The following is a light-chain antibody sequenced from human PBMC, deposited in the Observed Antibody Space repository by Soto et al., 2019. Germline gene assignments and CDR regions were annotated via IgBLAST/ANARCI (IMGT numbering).Light chain of an antibody. CDR1: SSDVGGYNY. V-gene: IGLV2-14*03. J-gene: IGLJ2*01. Sequence: QSALTQPASVSGSPGQSITISCTGTSSDVGGYNYVSWYQQHPGKAPKLMIYDVNNRPSGVSYRFSGSKSGNTASLTIPGLQAEDEADYYCSSYTSSSTSLEFGGGTKLTVL. CDR2: DVN. CDR3: SSYTSSSTSLE.